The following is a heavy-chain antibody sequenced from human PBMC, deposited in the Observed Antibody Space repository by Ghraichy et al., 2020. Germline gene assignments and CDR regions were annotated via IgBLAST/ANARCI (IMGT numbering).Heavy chain of an antibody. D-gene: IGHD2-15*01. Sequence: GGSLRLSCAASGFTFSRYGMHWIRQAPGKGLEWVAVISYDVSNTNYAESVKGRFTISRDNSKNTLYMQMNSLRAEDTAVYYCAKDRVVVVAATAVDFWGQGTLVTVSA. J-gene: IGHJ4*02. V-gene: IGHV3-30*18. CDR2: ISYDVSNT. CDR1: GFTFSRYG. CDR3: AKDRVVVVAATAVDF.